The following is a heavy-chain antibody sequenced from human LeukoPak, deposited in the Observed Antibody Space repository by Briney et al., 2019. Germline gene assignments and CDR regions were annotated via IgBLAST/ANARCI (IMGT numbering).Heavy chain of an antibody. CDR3: AKDRGNWNSGVSDFDY. D-gene: IGHD1-7*01. J-gene: IGHJ4*02. Sequence: GGPLRLSCEASGFTFSRYAMSWVRQAPGKGLEWVSGISGSGGSTYYPDSVKGRFTISRDNSKNTLYLQMNSLRAEDTAVYYCAKDRGNWNSGVSDFDYWGQGTLVTVSS. CDR1: GFTFSRYA. CDR2: ISGSGGST. V-gene: IGHV3-23*01.